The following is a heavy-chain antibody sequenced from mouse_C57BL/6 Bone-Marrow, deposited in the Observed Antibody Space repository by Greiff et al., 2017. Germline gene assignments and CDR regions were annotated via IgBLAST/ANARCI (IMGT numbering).Heavy chain of an antibody. Sequence: DVQLQESGAELVRPGASVKLSCTASGFNIKDDYMHWVKQRPEQGLEWIGWIDPENGDTEYASKFQGKATITADTSSNTAYLQLSSLTSEYTAVYYCTTGYYGSSFLAYGGQGTLVTVSA. V-gene: IGHV14-4*01. J-gene: IGHJ3*01. CDR1: GFNIKDDY. CDR3: TTGYYGSSFLAY. D-gene: IGHD1-1*01. CDR2: IDPENGDT.